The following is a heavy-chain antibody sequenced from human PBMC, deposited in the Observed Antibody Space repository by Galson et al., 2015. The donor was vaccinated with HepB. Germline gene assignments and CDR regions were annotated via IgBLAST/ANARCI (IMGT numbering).Heavy chain of an antibody. CDR3: ARPYGGNYHFDY. V-gene: IGHV3-74*01. Sequence: SLRLSCAASGFTFSFYWMHWVRQAPRKGLVWVSRINNDGTTTNYADSVKGRFTISRDNAKETLYLQMNSLRAEDTAVYYCARPYGGNYHFDYWGQGALVTVSS. D-gene: IGHD4-23*01. CDR2: INNDGTTT. J-gene: IGHJ4*02. CDR1: GFTFSFYW.